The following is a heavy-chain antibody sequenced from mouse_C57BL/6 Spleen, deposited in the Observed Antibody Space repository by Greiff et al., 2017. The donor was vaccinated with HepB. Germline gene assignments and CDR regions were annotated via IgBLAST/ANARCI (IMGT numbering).Heavy chain of an antibody. CDR1: GFTFSSYA. V-gene: IGHV5-4*01. J-gene: IGHJ3*01. CDR3: ARVPPSNCGGY. D-gene: IGHD2-5*01. Sequence: EVQRVESGGGLVKPGGSLKLSCAASGFTFSSYAMSWVRQTPEKRLEWVATISDGGSYTYYPDNVKGRFTISRDNAKNNLYLQRSHLKSEDTAMYYCARVPPSNCGGYWGQGTLVTVSA. CDR2: ISDGGSYT.